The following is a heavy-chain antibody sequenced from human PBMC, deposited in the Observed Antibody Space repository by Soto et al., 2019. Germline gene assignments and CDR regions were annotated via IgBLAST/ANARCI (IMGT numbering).Heavy chain of an antibody. J-gene: IGHJ6*02. CDR1: GYTFTSYG. V-gene: IGHV1-18*01. Sequence: QVQLVQSGAEVKKPGASVKVSCKASGYTFTSYGISWVRQAPGQGLEWMGWISAYNGNTNYAQKLQGRVTMTTDTGTGTAYMGLRSLRSDDTAVYYCATREGWEYGDPPDYYGMDVWGQGTTVTVSS. CDR2: ISAYNGNT. CDR3: ATREGWEYGDPPDYYGMDV. D-gene: IGHD4-17*01.